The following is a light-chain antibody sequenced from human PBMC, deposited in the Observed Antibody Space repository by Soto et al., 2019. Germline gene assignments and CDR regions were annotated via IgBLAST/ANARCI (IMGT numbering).Light chain of an antibody. Sequence: EVMMTQSPATLSVSPGERATLSCRASQSISDTLAWYQQKPGQAPRLLIYGGSTRATGIPARFSGSGSGTEFTLTISSLQSEDFAVYYCQQYNKWPTLTFAGGTKVDIK. CDR1: QSISDT. CDR2: GGS. J-gene: IGKJ4*01. V-gene: IGKV3-15*01. CDR3: QQYNKWPTLT.